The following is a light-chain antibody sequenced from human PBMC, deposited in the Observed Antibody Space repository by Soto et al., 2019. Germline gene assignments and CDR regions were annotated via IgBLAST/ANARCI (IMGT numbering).Light chain of an antibody. CDR2: LNS. CDR3: ATWDDSLNLLHV. Sequence: VLTQPPSACGTPGQVVTISGSGDSSSIERNTVSWYQQLPGMAPKLLIYLNSRRPSGVPDRFSGSKSGTSASLAISGLQSEDEAQYYCATWDDSLNLLHVFGTGTKVTVL. J-gene: IGLJ1*01. V-gene: IGLV1-44*01. CDR1: SSSIERNT.